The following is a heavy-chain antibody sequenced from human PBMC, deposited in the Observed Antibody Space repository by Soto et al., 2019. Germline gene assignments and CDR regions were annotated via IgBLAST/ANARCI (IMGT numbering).Heavy chain of an antibody. Sequence: GGSLRLSCAASGFTFSSYAMNWVRQAPGEGLEWVSTITNTGGDKIYADSVKGRFTISRDNSKNTLFLQMNNLRVEDTALFYCAKGPEQLVHGVFDYWGQGTLVTVSS. CDR2: ITNTGGDK. CDR1: GFTFSSYA. J-gene: IGHJ4*02. V-gene: IGHV3-23*01. CDR3: AKGPEQLVHGVFDY. D-gene: IGHD6-6*01.